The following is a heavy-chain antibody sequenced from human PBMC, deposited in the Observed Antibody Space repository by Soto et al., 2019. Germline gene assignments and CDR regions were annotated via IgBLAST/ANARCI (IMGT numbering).Heavy chain of an antibody. J-gene: IGHJ6*02. CDR3: ARDNFFYGLDV. CDR1: GLSFTSYW. CDR2: INNDGSSI. V-gene: IGHV3-74*01. Sequence: GGSLRLSCAASGLSFTSYWIHWVRQAPGKGLVWVPRINNDGSSISYADSVKGRFTISRDNAKNTLYLQMNSLRAEDTAVYYCARDNFFYGLDVWGQGTTVTVSS.